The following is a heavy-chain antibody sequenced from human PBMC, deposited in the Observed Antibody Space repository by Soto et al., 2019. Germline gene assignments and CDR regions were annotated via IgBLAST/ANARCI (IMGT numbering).Heavy chain of an antibody. Sequence: PGGSLRLSCAASGFTFSDYYMSWIRQAPGKGLEWVSYISSSGSTIYYADSVKGRFTISRDNAKNSLYLQMNSLRAEDTAVYYCARGYCSSTSCRSSAYYYYYGMDVWGQGTTVTVTS. CDR1: GFTFSDYY. CDR2: ISSSGSTI. D-gene: IGHD2-2*01. J-gene: IGHJ6*02. V-gene: IGHV3-11*01. CDR3: ARGYCSSTSCRSSAYYYYYGMDV.